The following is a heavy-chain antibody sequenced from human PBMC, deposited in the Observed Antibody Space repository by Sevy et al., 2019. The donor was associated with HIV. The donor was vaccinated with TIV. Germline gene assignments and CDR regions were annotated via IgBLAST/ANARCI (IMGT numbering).Heavy chain of an antibody. CDR1: GFTFSSYA. D-gene: IGHD3-3*01. CDR2: ISSNGGST. Sequence: GGSLRLSCSASGFTFSSYAMHWVRQAPGKGLEYVSAISSNGGSTYYADSVKGRFTISRDNSKNTLYLQMNSLRAEDTAMYYYVKDVPMGSGPGAFDIWGQGTMVTVSS. V-gene: IGHV3-64D*06. J-gene: IGHJ3*02. CDR3: VKDVPMGSGPGAFDI.